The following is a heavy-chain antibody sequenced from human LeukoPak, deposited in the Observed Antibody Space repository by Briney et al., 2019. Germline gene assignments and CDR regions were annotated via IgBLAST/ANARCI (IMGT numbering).Heavy chain of an antibody. CDR3: AKDRRGPYYFDY. D-gene: IGHD3-10*01. CDR2: IRYDGSNK. CDR1: GFTFSSYG. V-gene: IGHV3-30*02. J-gene: IGHJ4*02. Sequence: PGGSLRLSCAASGFTFSSYGMHWVRQAPGKGLEWVAFIRYDGSNKYYADSVKGRFTIPRDNSKNTLYLQMNSLRAEDTAVYYCAKDRRGPYYFDYWGQGTLVTVSS.